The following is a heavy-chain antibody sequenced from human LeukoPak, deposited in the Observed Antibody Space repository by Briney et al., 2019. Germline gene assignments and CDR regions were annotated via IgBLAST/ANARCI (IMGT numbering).Heavy chain of an antibody. Sequence: GGSLRLSCAASGFTFSNSAMSWFRQAPGKGLEWVSAISGSGSSTYYADSVKGRFTISRDNSKNTLYLQMNSLRAEDTAVYYSANYYYGSGSYSFDYWGQGTLVTVSS. CDR3: ANYYYGSGSYSFDY. J-gene: IGHJ4*02. CDR1: GFTFSNSA. D-gene: IGHD3-10*01. V-gene: IGHV3-23*01. CDR2: ISGSGSST.